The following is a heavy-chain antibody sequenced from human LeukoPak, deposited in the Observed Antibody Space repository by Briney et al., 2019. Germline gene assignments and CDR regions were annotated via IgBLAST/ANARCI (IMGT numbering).Heavy chain of an antibody. Sequence: GGSLRLSCAASGFTFSSYWMHWVRQAPGKGLVWVSRISSDGSRTTYADSVKGRFTISRDNAKSTLYLQMNSLRAEDTAVYYCARESYCSGGSCYSGRAFDIWGQGTMVTVSS. J-gene: IGHJ3*02. CDR3: ARESYCSGGSCYSGRAFDI. V-gene: IGHV3-74*01. D-gene: IGHD2-15*01. CDR2: ISSDGSRT. CDR1: GFTFSSYW.